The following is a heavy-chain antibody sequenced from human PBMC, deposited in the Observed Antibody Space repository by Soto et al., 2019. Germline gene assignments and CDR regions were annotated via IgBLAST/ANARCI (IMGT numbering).Heavy chain of an antibody. D-gene: IGHD2-2*01. V-gene: IGHV4-4*02. CDR2: IHHSGST. CDR3: ARARQYCSSTSCYLDP. Sequence: QVQLQESGPGLVKPSGTLSLTCAVSGDSISSSNWWNWVRQSPGKGLEWIGEIHHSGSTNYNPSLKSRVTISVDKSKIQFSLKLNSVTAADTAVYYCARARQYCSSTSCYLDPWGQGTLVTVSS. CDR1: GDSISSSNW. J-gene: IGHJ5*02.